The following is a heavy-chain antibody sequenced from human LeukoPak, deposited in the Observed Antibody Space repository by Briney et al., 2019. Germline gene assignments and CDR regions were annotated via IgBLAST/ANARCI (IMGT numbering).Heavy chain of an antibody. CDR3: AREVSSSYAWGY. J-gene: IGHJ4*02. CDR1: GGTFSSYA. CDR2: IIPIFGTA. V-gene: IGHV1-69*06. Sequence: SVKVSCKASGGTFSSYAISWVRQAPGQGLEWMGGIIPIFGTANYAQKFQGRVTITADKSTSTAYMGLSSLRSEDTAVYYCAREVSSSYAWGYWGQRTLVTVSS. D-gene: IGHD6-13*01.